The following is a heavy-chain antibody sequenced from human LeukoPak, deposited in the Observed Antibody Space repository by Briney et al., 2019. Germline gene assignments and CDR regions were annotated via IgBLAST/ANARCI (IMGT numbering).Heavy chain of an antibody. Sequence: GGSLRLSCAASGFTFSSYAMSWVCQAPGKGLEWVSAISGSGGSTYYADSVKGRFTISRDNSKNTLYLQMNSLRAEDTAVYYCAKDLEDGYSGYWGQGTLVTVSS. J-gene: IGHJ4*02. D-gene: IGHD5-24*01. V-gene: IGHV3-23*01. CDR3: AKDLEDGYSGY. CDR1: GFTFSSYA. CDR2: ISGSGGST.